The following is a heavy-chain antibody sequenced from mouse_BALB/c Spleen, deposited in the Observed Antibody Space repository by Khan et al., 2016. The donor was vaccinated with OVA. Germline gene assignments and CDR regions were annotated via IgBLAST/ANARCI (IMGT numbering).Heavy chain of an antibody. J-gene: IGHJ3*01. Sequence: EVQRVESGGDLVKTGGSLKLSCAASGFTFSTYGMSWVRQTPDKRLEWVATIRSGGHYTYYIDSVQGRFTISRDNAKNILYLHMTSLRSEDTAMYYCARLAYYYNSEGFAYWGQGTMVTVSA. CDR1: GFTFSTYG. V-gene: IGHV5-6*01. D-gene: IGHD1-1*02. CDR2: IRSGGHYT. CDR3: ARLAYYYNSEGFAY.